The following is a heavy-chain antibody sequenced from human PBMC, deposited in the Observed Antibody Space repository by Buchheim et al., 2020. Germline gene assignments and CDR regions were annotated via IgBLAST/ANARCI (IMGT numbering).Heavy chain of an antibody. D-gene: IGHD3-10*01. CDR1: GYTFTSYY. J-gene: IGHJ6*02. CDR3: AREAYVLLWPCGMGV. Sequence: QVQLVQSGAEVKKPGASVKVSCKASGYTFTSYYMHWVRQAPGQGLEWMGIINSSGGSTSHAQKFQGRVTMTRDASQSSVQMELSNLRSEDTAVYYCAREAYVLLWPCGMGVWGQGT. V-gene: IGHV1-46*03. CDR2: INSSGGST.